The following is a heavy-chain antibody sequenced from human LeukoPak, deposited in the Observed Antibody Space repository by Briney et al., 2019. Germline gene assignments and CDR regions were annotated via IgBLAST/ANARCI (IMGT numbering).Heavy chain of an antibody. CDR1: GFTFSSYA. J-gene: IGHJ4*02. CDR2: ISGSGGST. V-gene: IGHV3-23*01. D-gene: IGHD6-19*01. CDR3: ARPQWLAAYFDY. Sequence: PGGSLRLSCAASGFTFSSYAMSWVRQAPGKGLEWVSAISGSGGSTYFADSVKGRFTISRDNSKNTLYLQMNSLRAEDTAVYYCARPQWLAAYFDYWGQGTLVTVSS.